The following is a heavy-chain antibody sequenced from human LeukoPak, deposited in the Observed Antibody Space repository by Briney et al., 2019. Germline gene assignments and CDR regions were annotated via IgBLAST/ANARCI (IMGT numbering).Heavy chain of an antibody. CDR1: GFTFSSYA. Sequence: PGGSLRLSGAASGFTFSSYAMSWVRQAPGKGLEWVSAISGSGGSTYYADSVKGRFTISRDNSKNMLYLQMNSLRAEDTAVYYCAKGVKEVDFWSGYYTNWFDPWGQGTLVTVSS. J-gene: IGHJ5*02. D-gene: IGHD3-3*01. CDR2: ISGSGGST. V-gene: IGHV3-23*01. CDR3: AKGVKEVDFWSGYYTNWFDP.